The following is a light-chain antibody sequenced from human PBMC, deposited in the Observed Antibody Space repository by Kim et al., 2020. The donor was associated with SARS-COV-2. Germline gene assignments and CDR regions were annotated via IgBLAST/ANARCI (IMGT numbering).Light chain of an antibody. J-gene: IGLJ2*01. CDR2: QDS. CDR1: KLGDKY. V-gene: IGLV3-1*01. CDR3: QAWDSSTVL. Sequence: SYELTQPPSESVSPGQTASITCSGDKLGDKYACWYQQKPGQSPVLVIYQDSKRPSGIPERFSGSNSGNTATLTISGTQAMDEADYYCQAWDSSTVLFGGG.